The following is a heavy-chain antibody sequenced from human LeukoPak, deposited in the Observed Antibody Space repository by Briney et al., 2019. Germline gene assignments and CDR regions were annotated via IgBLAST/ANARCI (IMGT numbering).Heavy chain of an antibody. Sequence: PGGSLRLSCAASGFIVSKNYMSWVRQAPGKGLEGVAVIYSGGSTYYADSVKGRFTISRDNSKNVYLQMNSLRAEDTAMYFCARITMVRGFDQWGQGTLVTVSS. V-gene: IGHV3-53*01. D-gene: IGHD3-10*01. CDR2: IYSGGST. J-gene: IGHJ4*02. CDR1: GFIVSKNY. CDR3: ARITMVRGFDQ.